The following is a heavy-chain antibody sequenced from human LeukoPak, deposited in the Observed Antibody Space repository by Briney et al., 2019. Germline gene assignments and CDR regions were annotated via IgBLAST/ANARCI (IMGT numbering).Heavy chain of an antibody. D-gene: IGHD5-24*01. CDR2: IYYSGST. CDR3: ARDERWLQSLDY. J-gene: IGHJ4*02. V-gene: IGHV4-30-4*08. Sequence: SETLSLTCTVSGGSISSGDYYWSWIRQPPGKGLEWIGYIYYSGSTYYNPSLKSRVTISVDTSKNQFSLKLSSVTAADTAVYYCARDERWLQSLDYWGQGTLVTVSS. CDR1: GGSISSGDYY.